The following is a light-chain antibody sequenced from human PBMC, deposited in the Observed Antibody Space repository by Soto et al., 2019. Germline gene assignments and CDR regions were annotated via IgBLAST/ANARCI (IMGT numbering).Light chain of an antibody. CDR2: AAS. J-gene: IGKJ4*01. CDR3: HQLNSYSWLT. V-gene: IGKV1-9*01. CDR1: QGISSY. Sequence: IQLTQSPSALSASVGDRVTITCRASQGISSYLAWYQQKPGKDPKLLIYAASTLKSGVPSRFSGSGSGTDFTRTSSSLQPEDFATYYCHQLNSYSWLTFGGGTKVEIK.